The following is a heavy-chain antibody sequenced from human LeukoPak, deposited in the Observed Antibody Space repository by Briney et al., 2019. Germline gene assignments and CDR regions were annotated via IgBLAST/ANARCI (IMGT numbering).Heavy chain of an antibody. CDR3: ARHWETSSWYVDY. CDR2: VYYSGNT. J-gene: IGHJ4*02. CDR1: GGSINSGGYF. D-gene: IGHD6-13*01. Sequence: SQTLSLTCTVSGGSINSGGYFWTWVRQLPGKGLEWIAYVYYSGNTYYNPSLKSRVSISVDTSKNQFSLNLNSVTAADTAVYYCARHWETSSWYVDYWGQGTLVTVSS. V-gene: IGHV4-31*03.